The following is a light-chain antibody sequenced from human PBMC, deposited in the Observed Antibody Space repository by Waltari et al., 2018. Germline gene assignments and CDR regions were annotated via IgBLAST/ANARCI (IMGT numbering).Light chain of an antibody. Sequence: VLTQSLVTMSLSAGERASRSCRASQSVFNNLAWYQQKRGQAPRLLLYDTSKRATGIPARFSGSGSGTDFTHTISNLEADDFALYYCQQGSILPLTFGGGTKVEIK. CDR3: QQGSILPLT. CDR2: DTS. J-gene: IGKJ4*01. V-gene: IGKV3-11*01. CDR1: QSVFNN.